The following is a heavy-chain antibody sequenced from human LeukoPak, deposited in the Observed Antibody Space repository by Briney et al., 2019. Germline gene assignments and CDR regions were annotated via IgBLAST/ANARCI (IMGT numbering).Heavy chain of an antibody. CDR2: MNPNSGNT. CDR1: GYTFTSYD. V-gene: IGHV1-8*01. CDR3: ARGWGSSSWHYKMWFDP. D-gene: IGHD6-13*01. Sequence: ASVKVSCKASGYTFTSYDINWVRQATGQGLEWMGWMNPNSGNTGYAQKFQGRVTITRNTSISTAYMELSSLGSEDTAVYYCARGWGSSSWHYKMWFDPWGQGTLVTVSS. J-gene: IGHJ5*02.